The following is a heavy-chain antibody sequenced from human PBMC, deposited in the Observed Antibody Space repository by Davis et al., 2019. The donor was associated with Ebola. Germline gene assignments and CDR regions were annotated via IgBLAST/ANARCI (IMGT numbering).Heavy chain of an antibody. CDR3: AKGTWNSY. CDR1: GFTFSSYA. V-gene: IGHV3-30-3*01. CDR2: ISYDGSNK. Sequence: GESLKISCAASGFTFSSYAMHWVRQAPGKGLEWVAVISYDGSNKYYADSVKGRFTISRDNSKNTLYLQMNSLRAEDTAVYYCAKGTWNSYWGQGTLVTVSS. J-gene: IGHJ4*02. D-gene: IGHD1-7*01.